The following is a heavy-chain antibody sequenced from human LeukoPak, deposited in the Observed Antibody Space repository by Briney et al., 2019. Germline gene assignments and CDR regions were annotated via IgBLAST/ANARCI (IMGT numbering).Heavy chain of an antibody. J-gene: IGHJ4*02. V-gene: IGHV3-53*01. D-gene: IGHD6-13*01. CDR2: MYTGGST. CDR1: GFTVSSNY. CDR3: ARSKYSSSWFDY. Sequence: PGGSLRLSCAASGFTVSSNYMSWVRQAPGMGLEWVSVMYTGGSTYYADSVKGRFTISRDNAKNTLFLQMNSLRAEGTAVYYCARSKYSSSWFDYWGQGTLVTVSS.